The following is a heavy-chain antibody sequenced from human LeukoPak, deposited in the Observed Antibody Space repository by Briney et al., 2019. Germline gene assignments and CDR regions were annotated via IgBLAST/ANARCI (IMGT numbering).Heavy chain of an antibody. V-gene: IGHV4-34*01. CDR1: GGSFSGYY. CDR2: INHSGST. Sequence: PSETLSLTCAVYGGSFSGYYWSRIRQPPGKGLEWIGEINHSGSTNYNPSLKSRVTISVDTSKNQFSLKLSSVTAADTAVYYCARGRGPKKGYYCYGMDVWGQGTTVTVSS. J-gene: IGHJ6*02. CDR3: ARGRGPKKGYYCYGMDV.